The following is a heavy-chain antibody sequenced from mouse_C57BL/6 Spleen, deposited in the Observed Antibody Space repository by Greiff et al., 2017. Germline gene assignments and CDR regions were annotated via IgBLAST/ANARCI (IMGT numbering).Heavy chain of an antibody. CDR2: ISYSGST. Sequence: EVKLQESGPGMVKPSQSLSLTCTVTGYSITSGYDWHWIRHFPGNKLEWMGYISYSGSTNYNPSLKSRISITHDTSKNHFFLKLNSVTTEDTATYYCARCYDYEGGFDYWGQGTTLTVSS. J-gene: IGHJ2*01. CDR3: ARCYDYEGGFDY. D-gene: IGHD2-4*01. V-gene: IGHV3-1*01. CDR1: GYSITSGYD.